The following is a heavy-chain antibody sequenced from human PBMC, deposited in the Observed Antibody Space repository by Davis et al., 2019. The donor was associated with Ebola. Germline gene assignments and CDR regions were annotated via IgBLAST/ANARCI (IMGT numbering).Heavy chain of an antibody. CDR2: IYHSGST. CDR1: GDSISSSNW. J-gene: IGHJ6*02. Sequence: MPGGSLRLSCAVSGDSISSSNWWSWVRQPPGKGLEWIGEIYHSGSTNYNPSLKSRVTISVDTSKNQFSLKLSSVTAADTAVYYCARGAERRGYCSSTSCYYYYYGMDVWGQGTTVTVSS. V-gene: IGHV4-4*02. D-gene: IGHD2-2*01. CDR3: ARGAERRGYCSSTSCYYYYYGMDV.